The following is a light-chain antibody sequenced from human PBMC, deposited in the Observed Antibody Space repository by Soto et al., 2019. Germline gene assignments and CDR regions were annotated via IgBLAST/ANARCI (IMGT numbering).Light chain of an antibody. J-gene: IGKJ4*01. CDR3: QHYKNRPLT. CDR1: QSVSSD. Sequence: VMTQSPATLSVSPGERATLSCRASQSVSSDLAWYQHKAGQAPRLLIYGASSRATGIPARFSGSGSGTEFTLTISSLQSEDVAVYYCQHYKNRPLTFGGGTKVEIK. V-gene: IGKV3-15*01. CDR2: GAS.